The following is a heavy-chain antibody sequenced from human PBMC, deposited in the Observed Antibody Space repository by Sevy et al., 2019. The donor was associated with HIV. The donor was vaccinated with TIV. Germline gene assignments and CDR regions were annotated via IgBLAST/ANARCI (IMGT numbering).Heavy chain of an antibody. CDR1: GFTFSSYG. CDR2: ISYDGSNK. J-gene: IGHJ3*02. V-gene: IGHV3-30*18. D-gene: IGHD2-15*01. CDR3: AKEGGGGSSGAAFDI. Sequence: GGSLRLSCAASGFTFSSYGMHWVRQAPGKGLEWVAVISYDGSNKYYADSVKGRFTISRDNSKNTLYLQMNSLRAEDTAGYYCAKEGGGGSSGAAFDIWGQGTMVTVSS.